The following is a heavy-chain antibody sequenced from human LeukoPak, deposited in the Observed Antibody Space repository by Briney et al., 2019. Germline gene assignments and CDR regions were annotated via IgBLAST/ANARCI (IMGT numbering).Heavy chain of an antibody. J-gene: IGHJ4*02. D-gene: IGHD1-26*01. CDR3: ARRPQKWGPSDY. Sequence: GGSLRLSCAASGFTFSNYWMTWVRQAPGKGLEWVANIKEDGSEKYYVDSVKGRFTISRDNAKNSLYLQMNSLRAEDTAVYYCARRPQKWGPSDYWGQGTLVTVSS. CDR1: GFTFSNYW. V-gene: IGHV3-7*01. CDR2: IKEDGSEK.